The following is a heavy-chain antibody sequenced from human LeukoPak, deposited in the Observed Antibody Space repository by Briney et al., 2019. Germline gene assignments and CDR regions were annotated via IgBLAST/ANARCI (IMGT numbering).Heavy chain of an antibody. CDR2: INSDGSST. D-gene: IGHD4-17*01. CDR1: GFTFSSYW. Sequence: GGSLRLSRAASGFTFSSYWMHWVRQAPGKGLVWVSRINSDGSSTSYADSVKGRFTISRDNSKNTLYLQMNSLRAEDTAVYYCAKEIYGDSTGGRFQQWGQGTLVTVSS. J-gene: IGHJ1*01. V-gene: IGHV3-74*01. CDR3: AKEIYGDSTGGRFQQ.